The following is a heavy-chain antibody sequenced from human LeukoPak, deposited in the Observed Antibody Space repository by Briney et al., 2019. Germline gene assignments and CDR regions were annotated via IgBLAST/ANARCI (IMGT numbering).Heavy chain of an antibody. D-gene: IGHD3-10*01. CDR1: GYTFTGYY. J-gene: IGHJ4*02. CDR3: ARDLWGLPPGDVGDY. Sequence: ASVKVSCKASGYTFTGYYMHWVRQAPGQGLEWMGWINPNSGGTNYAQKFQGRVTMTRDTSISTAYMELSRLRSDDTAVYYCARDLWGLPPGDVGDYWGQGTLVTVSS. V-gene: IGHV1-2*02. CDR2: INPNSGGT.